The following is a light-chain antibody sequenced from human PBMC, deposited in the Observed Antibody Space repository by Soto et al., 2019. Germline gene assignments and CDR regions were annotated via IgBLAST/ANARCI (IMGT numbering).Light chain of an antibody. V-gene: IGLV1-40*01. CDR3: QSYDSSLSAYV. CDR1: SSNIGAGYD. CDR2: GNS. Sequence: QSVLAQPPSVSGAPGQKVTISCTGSSSNIGAGYDLHWYQQLPGTAPKLLLYGNSNRPSGVPDRFSGPKSGTSASLAITGLQAEDEADYYCQSYDSSLSAYVFGTGTKSPS. J-gene: IGLJ1*01.